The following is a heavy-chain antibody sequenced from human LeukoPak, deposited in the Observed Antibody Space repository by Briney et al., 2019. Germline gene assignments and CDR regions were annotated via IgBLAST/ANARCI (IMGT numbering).Heavy chain of an antibody. V-gene: IGHV4-39*02. D-gene: IGHD1-26*01. CDR3: AREALYSGSYSSSSHWFDP. CDR1: GGSISSSSFY. CDR2: VYYSVST. J-gene: IGHJ5*02. Sequence: PSETLSLTCTVSGGSISSSSFYWGWIRQPPGKGLEWIGIVYYSVSTYYNPSLKSRVTISVDTSKNQFSLKLSSVTAADTAVYYCAREALYSGSYSSSSHWFDPWGQGTLVTVSS.